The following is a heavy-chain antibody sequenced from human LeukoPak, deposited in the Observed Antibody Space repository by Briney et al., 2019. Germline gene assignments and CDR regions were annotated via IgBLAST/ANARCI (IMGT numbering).Heavy chain of an antibody. V-gene: IGHV4-59*01. CDR2: IYYSGST. CDR1: GGSISSYY. J-gene: IGHJ3*02. D-gene: IGHD2-21*01. CDR3: ARDSYCGGDCYSQAFDI. Sequence: SETLSLTCTVSGGSISSYYWSWIRQPPGKGLEWIGYIYYSGSTNYNPSLKSRVTISVDTSKNQFSLKLSSVTAADTAVYYCARDSYCGGDCYSQAFDIWGQGTMVTVSS.